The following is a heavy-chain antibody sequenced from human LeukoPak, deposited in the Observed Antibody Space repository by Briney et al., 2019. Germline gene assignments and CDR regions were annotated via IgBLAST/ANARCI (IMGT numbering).Heavy chain of an antibody. J-gene: IGHJ4*02. Sequence: PSQTLALTREVSGYSISSGFYWGWIRQTPGKWLEWIGSIYHVDSVFYNPSLKSRVNISVDTSKHQFSLNLISVTAADTALYFCTRDPFSSGWSDSWGPGILVTVAS. D-gene: IGHD6-19*01. CDR1: GYSISSGFY. CDR3: TRDPFSSGWSDS. V-gene: IGHV4-38-2*02. CDR2: IYHVDSV.